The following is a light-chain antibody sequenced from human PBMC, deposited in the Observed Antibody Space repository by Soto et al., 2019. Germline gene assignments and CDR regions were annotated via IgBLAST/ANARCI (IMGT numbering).Light chain of an antibody. CDR3: QQRSNWPRLT. CDR1: QSVSSY. Sequence: PGERATLSCRASQSVSSYLAWYQQKPGQAPRLLIYDASNRATGIPARFSGSGSGTDFTLTISSLEPEDFAVYYCQQRSNWPRLTFGGGTKVDIK. V-gene: IGKV3-11*01. J-gene: IGKJ4*01. CDR2: DAS.